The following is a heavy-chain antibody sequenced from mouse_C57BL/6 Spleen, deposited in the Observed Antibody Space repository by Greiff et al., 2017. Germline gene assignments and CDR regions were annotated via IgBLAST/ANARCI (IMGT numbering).Heavy chain of an antibody. J-gene: IGHJ2*01. CDR1: GFTFSSYA. CDR3: ARGLDHFDY. D-gene: IGHD2-4*01. Sequence: EVQGVESGGGLVKPGGSLKLSCAASGFTFSSYAMSWVRQTPEKRLEWVATISAGGSYTYYPDNVKGRFTISRDNAKNNRYLQMSHLKSEDTAMYYCARGLDHFDYWGQGTTLTVSS. CDR2: ISAGGSYT. V-gene: IGHV5-4*01.